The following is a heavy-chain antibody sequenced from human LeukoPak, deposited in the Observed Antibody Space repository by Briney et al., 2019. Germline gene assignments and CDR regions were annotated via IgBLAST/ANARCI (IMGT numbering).Heavy chain of an antibody. Sequence: HPGGSLRLSCAASGFTFSSYAIHWVRQAPGKGPDWVAVISDDGSNKYYADSVKGRFTISRDNSKNTLYLQMNSLRSEDTAVYYCAREKIAATGTGWFDPWGQGTLSPSPQ. V-gene: IGHV3-30*04. D-gene: IGHD6-13*01. J-gene: IGHJ5*02. CDR2: ISDDGSNK. CDR1: GFTFSSYA. CDR3: AREKIAATGTGWFDP.